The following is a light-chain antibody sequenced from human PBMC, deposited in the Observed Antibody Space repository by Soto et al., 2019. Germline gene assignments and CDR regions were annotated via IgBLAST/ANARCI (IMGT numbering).Light chain of an antibody. CDR2: EGS. Sequence: QSALTQPASVSGSPGQSITISCTGTSSDVGNYNLVSWYQQHPGKAPKLMIYEGSKRPSGVSNRFSGSKSGNTASLTISGLQAEDEADYYCCSYAGSSTPFGGGTKLTVL. J-gene: IGLJ2*01. CDR3: CSYAGSSTP. V-gene: IGLV2-23*01. CDR1: SSDVGNYNL.